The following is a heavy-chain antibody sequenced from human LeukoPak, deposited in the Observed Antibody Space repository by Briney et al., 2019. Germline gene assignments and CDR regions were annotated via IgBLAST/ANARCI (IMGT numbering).Heavy chain of an antibody. CDR2: INPNSGGT. V-gene: IGHV1-2*06. CDR3: ARGRAPDMVRGVFDY. J-gene: IGHJ4*02. CDR1: GYTFTGYY. D-gene: IGHD3-10*01. Sequence: ASVKVSCKASGYTFTGYYMHWVRQAPGQGLEWMGRINPNSGGTNYAQKFQGRVTMTRDTSISTAYMELGRLRSDDTAVYYCARGRAPDMVRGVFDYWGQGTLVTVSS.